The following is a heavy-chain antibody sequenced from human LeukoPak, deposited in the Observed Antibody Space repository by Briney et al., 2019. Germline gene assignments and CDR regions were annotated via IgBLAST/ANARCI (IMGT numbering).Heavy chain of an antibody. CDR3: ARQHLALRDSSLYYGKEPLDY. CDR2: MYYSGST. D-gene: IGHD3-22*01. V-gene: IGHV4-39*01. Sequence: PSETLSLTCTVSGGSISSSSYYWGWIRQPPGKGLEWIGSMYYSGSTYYNPSLKSRVTISVDTSKNQFSLKLSSVTAADTAVYYCARQHLALRDSSLYYGKEPLDYWGQGTLVTVSS. CDR1: GGSISSSSYY. J-gene: IGHJ4*02.